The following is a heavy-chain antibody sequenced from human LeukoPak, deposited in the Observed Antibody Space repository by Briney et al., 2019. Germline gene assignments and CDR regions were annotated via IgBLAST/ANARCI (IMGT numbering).Heavy chain of an antibody. J-gene: IGHJ4*02. D-gene: IGHD3-10*01. CDR2: IYSGGST. Sequence: PGGSLRLSCAASGFTVSSNYMSWVRQAPGKGLEWVSVIYSGGSTYYADSVEGRFTISRDNSKNTLYLQMNSLRAEDTAVYYCARGRGDYYGSGSYYIDYWGQGTLVTVSS. CDR1: GFTVSSNY. CDR3: ARGRGDYYGSGSYYIDY. V-gene: IGHV3-53*01.